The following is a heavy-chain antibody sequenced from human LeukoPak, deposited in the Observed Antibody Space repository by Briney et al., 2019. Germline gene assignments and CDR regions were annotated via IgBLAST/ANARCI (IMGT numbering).Heavy chain of an antibody. CDR3: ARAKSNTFDY. J-gene: IGHJ4*02. CDR1: GYSISSGYY. D-gene: IGHD4-11*01. V-gene: IGHV4-38-2*02. CDR2: IYHDGST. Sequence: SETLSLTCTVSGYSISSGYYWGWIRQPPGKGLEWIGSIYHDGSTIYNPSLKSRVTISVDTSKNQFSLKLSSVTAADTAVYYCARAKSNTFDYWGQGTLVTVSS.